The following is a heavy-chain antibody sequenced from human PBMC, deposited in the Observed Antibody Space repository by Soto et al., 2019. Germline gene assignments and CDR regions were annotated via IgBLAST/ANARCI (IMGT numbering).Heavy chain of an antibody. D-gene: IGHD6-13*01. Sequence: TLSLTCTLSGGSISSYYWSWIRQPPGKALEWIGYIYYSGSTNYNPSLKSRVTISVDTSKNQFSLKLSSVTAADTAVYYCARDNDRIAAGSYHYYGMDVWGQGTTVTVSS. CDR3: ARDNDRIAAGSYHYYGMDV. V-gene: IGHV4-59*01. CDR1: GGSISSYY. CDR2: IYYSGST. J-gene: IGHJ6*02.